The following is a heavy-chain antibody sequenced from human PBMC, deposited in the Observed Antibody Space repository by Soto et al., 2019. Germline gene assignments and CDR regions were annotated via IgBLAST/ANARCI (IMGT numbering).Heavy chain of an antibody. CDR2: IWYDGSNK. V-gene: IGHV3-33*01. Sequence: ESGGGVVQPGRSLRLSCAASGFTFSSYGMHWVRQAPGKGLEWVAVIWYDGSNKYYADSVKGRFTISRDNSKNTLYLQMNSLRAEDTAVYYCARAGQYYGWGGGDYWGQGTLVTVSS. CDR3: ARAGQYYGWGGGDY. J-gene: IGHJ4*02. CDR1: GFTFSSYG. D-gene: IGHD3-10*01.